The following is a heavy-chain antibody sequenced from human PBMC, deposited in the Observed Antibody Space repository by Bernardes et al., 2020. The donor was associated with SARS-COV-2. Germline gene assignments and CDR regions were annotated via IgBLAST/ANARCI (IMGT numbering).Heavy chain of an antibody. V-gene: IGHV3-74*01. J-gene: IGHJ4*02. CDR3: VRGPSDGHGRFEY. CDR1: GFTFSTYW. Sequence: GGSLRLSCAVSGFTFSTYWMHWVRQAPGKGLVWVSRISPDGSTTTYADSVKGRFTISRDNARNTLYLQMNSLGVEDTAVYFCVRGPSDGHGRFEYWAQGTLVTVSS. CDR2: ISPDGSTT.